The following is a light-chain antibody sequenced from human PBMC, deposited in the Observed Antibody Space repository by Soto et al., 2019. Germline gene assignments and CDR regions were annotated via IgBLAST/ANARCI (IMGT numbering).Light chain of an antibody. J-gene: IGKJ1*01. V-gene: IGKV3-20*01. CDR2: GAS. Sequence: ELVLTQSPGTPSLSPGERATLSCRASQSVISSYVAWYQQKPGQAPRLLIYGASTRATGIPARFSGSGSETEFTLTISGLQPGDSATYYCQQYNSYSPTFGQGTKVDIK. CDR1: QSVISSY. CDR3: QQYNSYSPT.